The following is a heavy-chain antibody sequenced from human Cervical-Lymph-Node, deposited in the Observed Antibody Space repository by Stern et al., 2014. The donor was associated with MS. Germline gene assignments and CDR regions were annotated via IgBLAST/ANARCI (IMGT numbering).Heavy chain of an antibody. J-gene: IGHJ5*02. CDR2: IFSNDEK. V-gene: IGHV2-26*01. CDR3: ARTSYYSDSGTWVGWFDP. Sequence: QITLKESGPVLVKPTETLTLTCTVSGFSLNNPTMGVSWIRQPPGKDLEWLGKIFSNDEKSYSTSLKSRLPISKYISKSQVVLTMSNMDPVDTATYSCARTSYYSDSGTWVGWFDPWGQGTLVTVSS. CDR1: GFSLNNPTMG. D-gene: IGHD3-10*01.